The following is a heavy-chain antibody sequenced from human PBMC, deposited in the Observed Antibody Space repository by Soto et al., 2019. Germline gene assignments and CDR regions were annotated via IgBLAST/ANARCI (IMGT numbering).Heavy chain of an antibody. CDR3: AREGGWGSGRRGFDY. D-gene: IGHD6-19*01. Sequence: GASVKVSCKASGGTFSSYAISWVRQAPGQGLEWMGGIIPIFGTANYAQKFQGRVTITADKSTSTAYMELSSLRSEDTAVYYCAREGGWGSGRRGFDYWGRGTLVTVSS. CDR2: IIPIFGTA. CDR1: GGTFSSYA. J-gene: IGHJ4*02. V-gene: IGHV1-69*06.